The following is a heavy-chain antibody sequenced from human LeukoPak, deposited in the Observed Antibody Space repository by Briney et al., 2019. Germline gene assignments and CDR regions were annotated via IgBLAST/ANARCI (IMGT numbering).Heavy chain of an antibody. CDR1: GYTFTIYG. V-gene: IGHV1-18*01. CDR3: ARDRGNYYDSSGYYGH. D-gene: IGHD3-22*01. CDR2: ISAYNGNT. Sequence: GASVKVSCKASGYTFTIYGISWVRQAPGQGLEWMGWISAYNGNTNYAQKLQGRVTMTTDTSTSTAYMELRSLRSDDTAVYYCARDRGNYYDSSGYYGHWGQGTLVTVSS. J-gene: IGHJ4*02.